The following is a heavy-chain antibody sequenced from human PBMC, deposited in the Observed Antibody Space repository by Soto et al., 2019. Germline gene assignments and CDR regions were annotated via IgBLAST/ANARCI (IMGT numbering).Heavy chain of an antibody. CDR1: GFTFSSYG. D-gene: IGHD3-22*01. CDR3: AKMAIDYYDSSGYSYYFDY. V-gene: IGHV3-30*18. J-gene: IGHJ4*02. Sequence: GGSLRLSCAASGFTFSSYGMHWVRQAPGKGLVWVAVISYDGSNKYYADSVKGRFTISRDNSKNTLYLQMNSLRAEDTAVYYCAKMAIDYYDSSGYSYYFDYWGQGTLVTVSS. CDR2: ISYDGSNK.